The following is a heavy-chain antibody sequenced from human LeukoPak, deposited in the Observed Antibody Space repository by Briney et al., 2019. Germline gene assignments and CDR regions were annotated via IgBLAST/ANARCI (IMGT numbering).Heavy chain of an antibody. Sequence: PGRSLRLSCAASGFTFSSYGVHWVRQAPGKGLEWVAVISYDGSNKYYADSVKGRFTISRDNSKNTLYLQMNSLRAEDTAVYYCAKQTDYGAFDYWGQGTLVTVSS. CDR2: ISYDGSNK. D-gene: IGHD4-17*01. CDR1: GFTFSSYG. CDR3: AKQTDYGAFDY. J-gene: IGHJ4*02. V-gene: IGHV3-30*18.